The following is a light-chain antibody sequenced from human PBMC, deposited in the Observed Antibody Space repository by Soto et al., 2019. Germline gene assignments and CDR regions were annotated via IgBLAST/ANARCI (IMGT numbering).Light chain of an antibody. Sequence: EIVLTQSPGTLSLSPGERATLSCRASQSVSSTSLAWYQQKPGQAPRLLIYGASSRVTGVSDRFSASGSGTDFTLTISRLEPEDFAVYFCQQYGSLPRTFGQGTKVEIK. J-gene: IGKJ1*01. V-gene: IGKV3-20*01. CDR1: QSVSSTS. CDR3: QQYGSLPRT. CDR2: GAS.